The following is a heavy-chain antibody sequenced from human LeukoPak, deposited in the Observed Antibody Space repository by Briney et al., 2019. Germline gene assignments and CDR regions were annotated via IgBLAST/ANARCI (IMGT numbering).Heavy chain of an antibody. V-gene: IGHV3-30-3*01. J-gene: IGHJ4*02. CDR1: GFTFSSYA. Sequence: GGSLRLSCAASGFTFSSYAMHWVRQAPGKGLEWVAVISYDGSNKYYADSVKGRFTISRDNSKNTLYLQMNSLRGEDTAVYYCARVFNIAARPLYYWGQGTLVTVSS. CDR3: ARVFNIAARPLYY. CDR2: ISYDGSNK. D-gene: IGHD6-6*01.